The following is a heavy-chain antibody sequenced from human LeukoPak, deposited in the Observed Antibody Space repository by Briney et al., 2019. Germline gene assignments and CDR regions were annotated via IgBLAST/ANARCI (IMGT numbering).Heavy chain of an antibody. J-gene: IGHJ4*02. CDR3: AINYYDSSGYGY. CDR1: GYTFTGYY. D-gene: IGHD3-22*01. V-gene: IGHV1-2*02. Sequence: ASVKVSCKASGYTFTGYYMHWVRQAPGQGLEWMGWINPNSGGTNYAQKFQGRVTMTRDTSISTAYMELRSLRSDDTAVYYCAINYYDSSGYGYWGQGTLVTVSS. CDR2: INPNSGGT.